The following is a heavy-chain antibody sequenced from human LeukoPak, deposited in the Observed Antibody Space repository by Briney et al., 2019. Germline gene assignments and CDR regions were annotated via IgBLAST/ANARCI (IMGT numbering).Heavy chain of an antibody. Sequence: PSETLSLTCAVYGGSFSGYYWSWIRQPPGKGLEWIGEIIHSGNTNYNPSLKSRVTISVDTSKKQFSLELSSVTAADTAVFYCARGPVPGYQLLRGSKWFDPWGQGTPVTVSS. CDR3: ARGPVPGYQLLRGSKWFDP. CDR1: GGSFSGYY. V-gene: IGHV4-34*01. D-gene: IGHD2-2*01. CDR2: IIHSGNT. J-gene: IGHJ5*02.